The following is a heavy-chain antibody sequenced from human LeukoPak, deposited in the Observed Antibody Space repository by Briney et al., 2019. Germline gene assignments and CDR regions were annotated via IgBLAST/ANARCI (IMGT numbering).Heavy chain of an antibody. Sequence: SETLSLTCAVYGGSFSGYYWSWLRQPPGKGLEWIGEINHSGSTNYNPSLKSRLTISVDTSKNQFSLMLTSVTAADTAVYYCATSAGSSSSLDFDYWGQGTLVTVSS. V-gene: IGHV4-34*01. CDR2: INHSGST. J-gene: IGHJ4*02. CDR3: ATSAGSSSSLDFDY. D-gene: IGHD6-6*01. CDR1: GGSFSGYY.